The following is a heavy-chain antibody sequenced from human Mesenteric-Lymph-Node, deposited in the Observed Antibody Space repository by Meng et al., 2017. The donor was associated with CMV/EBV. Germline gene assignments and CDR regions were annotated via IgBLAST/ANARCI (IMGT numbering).Heavy chain of an antibody. CDR3: AKDYNGANVDY. V-gene: IGHV3-23*01. CDR2: ISGSGGST. D-gene: IGHD3-10*01. Sequence: LSCAASGFTFSSYSMNWVRQAPGKGLEWVSSISGSGGSTYYADSVKGRFTISRDNSKNTLYLQMNSLRAEDTAVYYCAKDYNGANVDYWGQGTLVTVSS. J-gene: IGHJ4*02. CDR1: GFTFSSYS.